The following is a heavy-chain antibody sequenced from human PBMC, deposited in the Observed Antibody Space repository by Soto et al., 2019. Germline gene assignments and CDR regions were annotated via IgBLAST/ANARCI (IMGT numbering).Heavy chain of an antibody. CDR2: INHSGST. J-gene: IGHJ6*02. V-gene: IGHV4-34*01. D-gene: IGHD3-10*01. CDR3: ARLLWFGELYYYYYGMDV. Sequence: PSETLSLTCAVYGGSFSGYYGSWIRQPPGKGLEWIGEINHSGSTNYNPSLKSRVTISVDTSKNQFSLKLSSVTAADTAVYYCARLLWFGELYYYYYGMDVWGQGTTVTVS. CDR1: GGSFSGYY.